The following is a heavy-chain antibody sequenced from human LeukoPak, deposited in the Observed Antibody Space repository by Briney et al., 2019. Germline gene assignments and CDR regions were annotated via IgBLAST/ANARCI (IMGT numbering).Heavy chain of an antibody. CDR3: AKDRSLKWELPTFDY. CDR2: ISYDGSNK. J-gene: IGHJ4*02. CDR1: GFTFSSYA. D-gene: IGHD1-26*01. V-gene: IGHV3-30-3*01. Sequence: PGGSLRLSCAASGFTFSSYAMHWVRQAPGKGLEWVAVISYDGSNKYYADSVKGRFTISRDNAKNSLYLQMNSLRAEDTAVYYCAKDRSLKWELPTFDYWGQGTLVTVSS.